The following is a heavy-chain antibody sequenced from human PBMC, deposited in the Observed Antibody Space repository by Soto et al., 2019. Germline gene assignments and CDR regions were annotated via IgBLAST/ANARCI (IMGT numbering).Heavy chain of an antibody. D-gene: IGHD5-12*01. CDR1: GGSISNYY. CDR2: IFYTGNT. CDR3: ETDSGYKYSYFRWFDP. Sequence: SETLSLTCTVSGGSISNYYWSWIRQPPGKGLEWIGHIFYTGNTNYNPALERRVTISVDTSTNQFSLKLSSVTAADTAFCYCETDSGYKYSYFRWFDPWGQGTLVTVSS. V-gene: IGHV4-59*01. J-gene: IGHJ5*02.